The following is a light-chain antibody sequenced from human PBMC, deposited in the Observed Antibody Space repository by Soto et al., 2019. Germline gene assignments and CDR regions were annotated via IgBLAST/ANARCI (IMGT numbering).Light chain of an antibody. CDR3: QQYLNRLT. CDR1: QDISNY. Sequence: DIQMTQSPSSLSASVGDRVTITCQASQDISNYLNWYQQKPGKAPKLLIYDASNLATGVPSRFSGSKSGTDFTFTISGLQPEDIATYYCQQYLNRLTFGRGTKVDIK. V-gene: IGKV1-33*01. CDR2: DAS. J-gene: IGKJ3*01.